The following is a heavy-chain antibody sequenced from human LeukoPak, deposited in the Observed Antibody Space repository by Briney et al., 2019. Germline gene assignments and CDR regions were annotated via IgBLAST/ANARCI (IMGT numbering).Heavy chain of an antibody. Sequence: PGGSLRLSCAASGFTVSNNYMSWVRQAPGKGLGWVSVIYSGGSTYYSDSVKGRFTISRDNSKNTLYLQMNSQRAEDTAVYYCARDRGYCSSTSCYRWFDPWGQGTLVTVSS. CDR3: ARDRGYCSSTSCYRWFDP. J-gene: IGHJ5*02. CDR2: IYSGGST. D-gene: IGHD2-2*02. V-gene: IGHV3-53*01. CDR1: GFTVSNNY.